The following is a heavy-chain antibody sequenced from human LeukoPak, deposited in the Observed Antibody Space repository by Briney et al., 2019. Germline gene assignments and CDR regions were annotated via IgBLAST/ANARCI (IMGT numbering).Heavy chain of an antibody. CDR1: GFTFDDYA. D-gene: IGHD3-16*01. J-gene: IGHJ6*02. Sequence: PGRSLRLSCAASGFTFDDYAMHWVRQAPGKGLEWVSGISWNSGSMGYADSVKGRFTISRDNAKNSLYLQMNSLRAEDTALYYRAKVGGGYYYYHGMDVWGQGTTVTVSS. CDR2: ISWNSGSM. CDR3: AKVGGGYYYYHGMDV. V-gene: IGHV3-9*01.